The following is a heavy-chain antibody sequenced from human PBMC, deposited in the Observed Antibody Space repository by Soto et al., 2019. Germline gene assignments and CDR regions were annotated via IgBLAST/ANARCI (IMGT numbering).Heavy chain of an antibody. CDR3: ARGMTPPGAPAWYYFDS. Sequence: SETLSLTCTVSGTSITGSSYWSWIRQPAGKGLEWIGRFSLSGTTSYNPSLRSRVTMSADVSKNQFSLRLTSVTAADTALYYCARGMTPPGAPAWYYFDSWGQGTLVTVSS. J-gene: IGHJ4*02. CDR2: FSLSGTT. D-gene: IGHD2-8*02. V-gene: IGHV4-4*07. CDR1: GTSITGSSY.